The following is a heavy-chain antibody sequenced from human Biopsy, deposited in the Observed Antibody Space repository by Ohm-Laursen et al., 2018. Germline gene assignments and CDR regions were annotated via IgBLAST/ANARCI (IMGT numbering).Heavy chain of an antibody. CDR2: IKKDGSEK. V-gene: IGHV3-7*01. CDR1: GFTFSTHW. Sequence: SLRLSCAASGFTFSTHWMSWVRQAPGKGLEWVATIKKDGSEKYYVDSVKGRFTISRDNSKSSLSLQMNSLRDEDTAVYYCARAPFGSGSYSEFDYWGQGSLVTVSS. D-gene: IGHD3-22*01. CDR3: ARAPFGSGSYSEFDY. J-gene: IGHJ4*02.